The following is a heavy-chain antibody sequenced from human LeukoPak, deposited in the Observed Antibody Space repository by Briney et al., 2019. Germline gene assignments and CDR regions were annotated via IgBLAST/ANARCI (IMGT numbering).Heavy chain of an antibody. J-gene: IGHJ4*02. CDR2: INPNSGGT. Sequence: ASVKVSCKASGYTFTGYYMHWVRQALGQGLEWMGRINPNSGGTNYAQKFQGRVTMTRDTSISTAYMELSRLRSDDTAVYYCARGYVEMATMGQGYWGQGTLVTVSS. D-gene: IGHD5-24*01. CDR1: GYTFTGYY. CDR3: ARGYVEMATMGQGY. V-gene: IGHV1-2*06.